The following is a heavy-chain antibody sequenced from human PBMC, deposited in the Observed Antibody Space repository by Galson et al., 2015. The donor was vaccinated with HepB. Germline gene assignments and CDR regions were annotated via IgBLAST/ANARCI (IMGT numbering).Heavy chain of an antibody. D-gene: IGHD3-22*01. CDR2: ISYDGNKK. V-gene: IGHV3-30*18. J-gene: IGHJ3*01. CDR3: AKTDSIYIRRPFDL. Sequence: SLRLSCAASGFIFRTFGMNWVRQVPGKGLQWVAVISYDGNKKYYADSVKGRFTISRDNSKNTLYLQMNSLRAEDTAVYHCAKTDSIYIRRPFDLWGQGTMVTVSS. CDR1: GFIFRTFG.